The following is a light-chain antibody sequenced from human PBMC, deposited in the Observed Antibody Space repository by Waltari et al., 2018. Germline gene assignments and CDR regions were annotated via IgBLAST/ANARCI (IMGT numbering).Light chain of an antibody. CDR3: QQRSSWPLT. Sequence: EIVLTQSPAPLSFSPGERATLSCRASQSVSSYLAWYQQKPGQAPRLLIYDASNRATGIPARFSGSGSGTEFSLTISSLEPEDFAVYYCQQRSSWPLTFGGGTKVEIK. J-gene: IGKJ4*01. CDR2: DAS. V-gene: IGKV3-11*01. CDR1: QSVSSY.